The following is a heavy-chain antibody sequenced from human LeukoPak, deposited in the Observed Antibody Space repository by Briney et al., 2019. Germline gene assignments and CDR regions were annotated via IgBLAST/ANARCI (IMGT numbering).Heavy chain of an antibody. CDR1: GYTFTSYH. D-gene: IGHD1-26*01. Sequence: ASVKVSCKASGYTFTSYHMHWVRQAPGQGLEWMGIIDPSGGSTSYAQKFQGRVTMTRDTSTSTVYMELSSLRSEDTAVYYCARDVRIVGATHVAWNWGQGTLVTVSS. CDR3: ARDVRIVGATHVAWN. J-gene: IGHJ4*02. CDR2: IDPSGGST. V-gene: IGHV1-46*01.